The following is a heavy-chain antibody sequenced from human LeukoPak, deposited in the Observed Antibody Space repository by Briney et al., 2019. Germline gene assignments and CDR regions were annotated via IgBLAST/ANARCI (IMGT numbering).Heavy chain of an antibody. CDR3: ARDSAYYYDSSGYYYYYYMDV. Sequence: GGSLRLSCAASGFTFSSYAMHWVRQAPGKGLEWVAVISYDGSNKYYADSVKGRFTISRDNSKNTLYLQMNSLRAEDTAVYYCARDSAYYYDSSGYYYYYYMDVWGKGTTVTVSS. V-gene: IGHV3-30*04. CDR2: ISYDGSNK. CDR1: GFTFSSYA. D-gene: IGHD3-22*01. J-gene: IGHJ6*03.